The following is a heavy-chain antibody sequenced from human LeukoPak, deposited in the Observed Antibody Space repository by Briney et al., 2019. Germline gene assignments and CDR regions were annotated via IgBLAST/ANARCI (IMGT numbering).Heavy chain of an antibody. V-gene: IGHV1-69*13. CDR1: GGSLSTYA. Sequence: SVKVSCKASGGSLSTYAINWVRQVPGQGLEWMGGIIPIFGTANYAQKFQGRVTITADESTSTAYMELSSLRSEDTAVYYCAREAVAGYFDYWGQGTLVTVSS. D-gene: IGHD6-19*01. CDR3: AREAVAGYFDY. CDR2: IIPIFGTA. J-gene: IGHJ4*02.